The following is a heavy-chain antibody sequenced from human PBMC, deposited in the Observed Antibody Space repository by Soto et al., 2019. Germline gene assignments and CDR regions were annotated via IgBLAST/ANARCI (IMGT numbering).Heavy chain of an antibody. J-gene: IGHJ5*02. D-gene: IGHD3-10*01. Sequence: QVQLVQSGAEVKKPGSSVKVSCKASGGTFSSYTISWVRQAPGQGLEWMGRIVPILGIANYAQKFQGRVTITADKSTSTACMELSSLSSEDTAVYYCARATMVRGVGSNWFDPWGQGTLVTVSS. V-gene: IGHV1-69*02. CDR3: ARATMVRGVGSNWFDP. CDR1: GGTFSSYT. CDR2: IVPILGIA.